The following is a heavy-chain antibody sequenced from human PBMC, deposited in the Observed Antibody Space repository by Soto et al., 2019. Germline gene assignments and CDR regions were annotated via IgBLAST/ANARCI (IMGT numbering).Heavy chain of an antibody. CDR1: GGSINSDY. CDR2: IHYTGRT. CDR3: ARWNIRRFDY. Sequence: SETLSLTCTVSGGSINSDYWMWIRQPPGKGLEWIGYIHYTGRTNYNSSLRSRVTLSLHTSKNQFSLNLNSVTAADTAVYYCARWNIRRFDYWGQGTLVTV. V-gene: IGHV4-59*08. J-gene: IGHJ4*02. D-gene: IGHD1-1*01.